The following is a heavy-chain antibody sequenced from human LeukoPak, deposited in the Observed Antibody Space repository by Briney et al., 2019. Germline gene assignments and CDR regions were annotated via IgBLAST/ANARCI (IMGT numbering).Heavy chain of an antibody. V-gene: IGHV3-48*03. J-gene: IGHJ4*02. CDR3: ARAIHFYGDYLGEGSYYFDY. Sequence: GGSLRLSCVASGFILSTSEMNWVRQAPGKGLEWVSFIASDGTIYYADSVKGRFTLSRDNAKNSLYLQMNSLRAEDTALYYCARAIHFYGDYLGEGSYYFDYWGQGTLVTVSS. CDR1: GFILSTSE. D-gene: IGHD4-17*01. CDR2: IASDGTI.